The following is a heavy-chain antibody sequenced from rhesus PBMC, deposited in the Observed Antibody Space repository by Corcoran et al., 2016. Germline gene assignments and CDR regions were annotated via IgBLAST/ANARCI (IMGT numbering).Heavy chain of an antibody. D-gene: IGHD1-20*01. CDR1: GFTFSSYW. J-gene: IGHJ1*01. CDR2: INSGGGST. CDR3: AKDGGSWNNPEYFEF. V-gene: IGHV3S25*01. Sequence: EVQLVESGGGLAKPGGSLRLSCAASGFTFSSYWMNWVRQAPGKGLEWVSAINSGGGSTYYADSVKGRFTISRGNSKNTLSLQMNSLRAEDTAVYYCAKDGGSWNNPEYFEFWGQGALVTVSS.